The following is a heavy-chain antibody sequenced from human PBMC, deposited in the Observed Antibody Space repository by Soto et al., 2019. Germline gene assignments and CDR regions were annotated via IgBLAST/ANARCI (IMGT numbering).Heavy chain of an antibody. D-gene: IGHD3-10*01. CDR1: GFTFSTYS. V-gene: IGHV3-21*01. CDR2: ITTSSAYI. J-gene: IGHJ6*04. Sequence: PGGSLRLSCAASGFTFSTYSMNWVRQAPGKGLEWVSSITTSSAYIYYADSVMGRFTISRDNAKNSLYLQMNSLRVEDTAVYYCARDKAVGPGGYYNGYVMDVWCEGSWVTVTS. CDR3: ARDKAVGPGGYYNGYVMDV.